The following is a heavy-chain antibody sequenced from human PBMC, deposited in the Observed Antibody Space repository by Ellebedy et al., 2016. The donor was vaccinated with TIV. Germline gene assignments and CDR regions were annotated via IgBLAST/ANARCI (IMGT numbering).Heavy chain of an antibody. CDR1: GYTFTSYY. V-gene: IGHV1-46*03. CDR2: INPSGGST. D-gene: IGHD3-16*01. Sequence: ASVKVSXXASGYTFTSYYMHWVRQAPGQGLEWMGIINPSGGSTSYAQKFQGRVTMTRDTSTSTVYMELSSLRSEDTAVYYCARDIYGGDYDYVWGSYSGYWGQGTLVTVSS. J-gene: IGHJ4*02. CDR3: ARDIYGGDYDYVWGSYSGY.